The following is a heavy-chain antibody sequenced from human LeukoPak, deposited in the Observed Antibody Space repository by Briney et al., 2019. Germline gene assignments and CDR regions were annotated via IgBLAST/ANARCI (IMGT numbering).Heavy chain of an antibody. CDR1: GYTFTDYY. D-gene: IGHD6-19*01. Sequence: GASVKVSCKASGYTFTDYYMHWVRQAPGQGLEWMGWINPNSAGTNYAQKFEGRVTMTRDTSISTAYMELSRLRSVDTAVYYCAREDSGWYVDYWGQGTLVTVSS. CDR2: INPNSAGT. J-gene: IGHJ4*02. CDR3: AREDSGWYVDY. V-gene: IGHV1-2*02.